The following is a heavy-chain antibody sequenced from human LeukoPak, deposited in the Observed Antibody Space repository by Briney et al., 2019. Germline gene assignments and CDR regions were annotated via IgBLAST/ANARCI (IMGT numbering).Heavy chain of an antibody. J-gene: IGHJ4*02. CDR3: AKEKFVVVPAATTPGYFDY. CDR1: GFTFSSYA. V-gene: IGHV3-7*03. D-gene: IGHD2-2*01. CDR2: VKQDGSEK. Sequence: GGSLRLSCAASGFTFSSYAMHWVRQAPGKGLEWVANVKQDGSEKYYVDSVKGRFTISRDNSKNTLYLQMNSLRAEDTAVYYCAKEKFVVVPAATTPGYFDYWGQGTLVTVSS.